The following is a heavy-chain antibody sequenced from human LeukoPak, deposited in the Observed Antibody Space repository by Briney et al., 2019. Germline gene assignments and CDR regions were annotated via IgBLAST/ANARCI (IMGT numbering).Heavy chain of an antibody. V-gene: IGHV5-51*01. CDR1: GYSFTSYW. J-gene: IGHJ3*02. Sequence: GESLKISCKGSGYSFTSYWIGWVRQMPGKGLEWMGIIYPGDSDTRYSPSFQGQVTISADKSISTAYLQWSSLKASDTAMYYCARETGIVGANRDAFDIWGQGTMVTVSS. CDR3: ARETGIVGANRDAFDI. D-gene: IGHD1-26*01. CDR2: IYPGDSDT.